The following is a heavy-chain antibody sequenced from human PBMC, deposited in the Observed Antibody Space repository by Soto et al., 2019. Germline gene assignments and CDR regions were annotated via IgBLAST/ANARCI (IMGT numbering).Heavy chain of an antibody. J-gene: IGHJ4*02. V-gene: IGHV3-64D*06. Sequence: GGSLRLSCSASGFTFSSYAMHWVRQAPGKGLEYVSGISSNGGSTHYADSVKGRFTISRDNPKNTLYLQMSSLRAEDTAVYYCVKMGSSGYCFDVWGQGTLVTVSS. CDR3: VKMGSSGYCFDV. CDR2: ISSNGGST. CDR1: GFTFSSYA. D-gene: IGHD3-22*01.